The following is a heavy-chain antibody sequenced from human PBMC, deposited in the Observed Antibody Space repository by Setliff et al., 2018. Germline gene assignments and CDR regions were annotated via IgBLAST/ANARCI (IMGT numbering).Heavy chain of an antibody. CDR3: ARDLGNWFDS. D-gene: IGHD3-16*01. CDR1: GLTLSHYW. Sequence: GGSLRLSCEASGLTLSHYWMHWVRQGPGKGLEWVSVIYNSDSTYYADSVKGRFTISRDDSKNMVNLQMNSLRAEDTAVYYCARDLGNWFDSWGQGTVVTVSS. CDR2: IYNSDST. V-gene: IGHV3-53*01. J-gene: IGHJ5*01.